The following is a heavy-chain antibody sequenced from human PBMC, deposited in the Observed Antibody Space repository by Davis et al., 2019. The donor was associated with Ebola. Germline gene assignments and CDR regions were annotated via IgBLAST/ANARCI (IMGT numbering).Heavy chain of an antibody. J-gene: IGHJ5*02. CDR3: ARGGYCSGGSCYYNTWFDP. CDR1: GYTFTSYG. D-gene: IGHD2-15*01. V-gene: IGHV1-69*13. CDR2: IIPIFRTA. Sequence: SVKVSCKASGYTFTSYGISWVRQAPGQGLEWMGGIIPIFRTANYAQKFQGRVTITADVSTSTAYMELSSLRSEDTAVYFCARGGYCSGGSCYYNTWFDPWGQGTLVTVSS.